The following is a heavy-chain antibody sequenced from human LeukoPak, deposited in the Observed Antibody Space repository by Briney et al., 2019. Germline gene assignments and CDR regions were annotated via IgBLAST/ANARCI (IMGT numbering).Heavy chain of an antibody. CDR2: ISANDGNT. CDR1: GYTFTSYG. D-gene: IGHD3-10*01. J-gene: IGHJ4*02. V-gene: IGHV1-18*01. Sequence: ASVTVSCKASGYTFTSYGISWVRQAPGQGLEWMGWISANDGNTDYPQKLQGRVTMTTDTSTSTAYMELRSLRSDDTAVYYCARESHVTREDYWGQGTLVTVPS. CDR3: ARESHVTREDY.